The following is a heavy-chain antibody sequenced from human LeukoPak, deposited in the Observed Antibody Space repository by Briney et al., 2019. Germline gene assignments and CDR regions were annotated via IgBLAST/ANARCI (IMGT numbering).Heavy chain of an antibody. D-gene: IGHD2/OR15-2a*01. CDR3: AGHHPRNTVDF. CDR2: ISDIGSI. J-gene: IGHJ4*02. Sequence: PSETLSLTSTVSGGSISSYYWSWIRQSPGKGLEWIAYISDIGSINYNPSLKSRVTISLDTSKNQFSLKLSSVTAADTAVYYCAGHHPRNTVDFWGQGTLVTVSS. CDR1: GGSISSYY. V-gene: IGHV4-59*08.